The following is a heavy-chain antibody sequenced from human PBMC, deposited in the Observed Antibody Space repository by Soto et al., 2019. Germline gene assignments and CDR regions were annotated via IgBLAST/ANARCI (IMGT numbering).Heavy chain of an antibody. CDR2: INHSGST. J-gene: IGHJ5*02. V-gene: IGHV4-34*01. Sequence: QVQLQQWGAGLLKPSETLSLTCAVYGGSFSGYYWSWIRQPPGKGLEWIGEINHSGSTNHNPSLKSRVPLAVDTSKNQFSLKLSSVTAADTAVYYCARGGGGYDYIWGSYRLRWFDPWGQGTLVTVSS. CDR3: ARGGGGYDYIWGSYRLRWFDP. CDR1: GGSFSGYY. D-gene: IGHD3-16*02.